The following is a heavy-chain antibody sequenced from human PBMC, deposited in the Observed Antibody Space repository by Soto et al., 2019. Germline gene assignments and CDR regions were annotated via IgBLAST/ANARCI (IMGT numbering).Heavy chain of an antibody. CDR2: INAGNGNT. V-gene: IGHV1-3*01. J-gene: IGHJ4*02. D-gene: IGHD2-15*01. CDR3: ARGVAPYYFDY. CDR1: GYTFTDYY. Sequence: ASVKVSCKVSGYTFTDYYMHWVRQAPGQGLEWMGWINAGNGNTKYSQKFQGRVTITRDTSASTAYMELSSLRSEDTAVYYCARGVAPYYFDYWGQGTLVTVSS.